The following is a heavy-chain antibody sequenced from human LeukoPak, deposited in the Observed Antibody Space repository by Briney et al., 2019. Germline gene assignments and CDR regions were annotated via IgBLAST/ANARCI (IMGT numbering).Heavy chain of an antibody. CDR3: AREGWDLNALDI. J-gene: IGHJ3*02. CDR2: ISVSGNT. Sequence: GGSLRLSCAASGFTLSSYAMSWVRQGPGKGLEWVSAISVSGNTYHADSVKGRFTISRDSSKNTLYLQMNSLRAGDAAVYYCAREGWDLNALDIWGQGTMVTVSP. CDR1: GFTLSSYA. V-gene: IGHV3-23*01. D-gene: IGHD1-26*01.